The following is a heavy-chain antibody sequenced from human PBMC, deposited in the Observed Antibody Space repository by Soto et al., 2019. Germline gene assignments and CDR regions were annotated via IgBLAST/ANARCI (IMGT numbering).Heavy chain of an antibody. CDR1: RQYIKSNFW. Sequence: SESLSLTCLASRQYIKSNFWWALVRQSPGKDLECIGEIYHSGGAIYTPSLKNRVTLSLDESKNEFSLNMDSVTAADTAIYYCVRSVILSGGSYKGLIRLNYFDTWGPGTLVTVSS. J-gene: IGHJ4*02. V-gene: IGHV4-4*02. CDR3: VRSVILSGGSYKGLIRLNYFDT. CDR2: IYHSGGA. D-gene: IGHD3-3*01.